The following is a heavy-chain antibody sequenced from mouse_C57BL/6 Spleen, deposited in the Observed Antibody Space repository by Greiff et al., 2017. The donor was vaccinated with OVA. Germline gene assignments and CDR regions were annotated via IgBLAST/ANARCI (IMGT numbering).Heavy chain of an antibody. CDR1: GYTFTDYN. Sequence: VQLQQSGPELVKPGASVKIPCKASGYTFTDYNMDWVKQSHGKSLEWIGDINPNNGGTIYNQQFKGKATLTVDTSSSTAYMELRSLTSEDTAVYDGARALLYYGNHAYFDYWGQGTTLTVSS. D-gene: IGHD2-1*01. CDR3: ARALLYYGNHAYFDY. V-gene: IGHV1-18*01. CDR2: INPNNGGT. J-gene: IGHJ2*01.